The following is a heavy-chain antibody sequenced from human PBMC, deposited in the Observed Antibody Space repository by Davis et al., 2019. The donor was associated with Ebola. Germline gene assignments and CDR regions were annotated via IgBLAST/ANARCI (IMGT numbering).Heavy chain of an antibody. CDR1: GGSFSGYY. CDR3: ARWGLHSDGRYFDY. CDR2: INHSGST. V-gene: IGHV4-34*01. D-gene: IGHD4-11*01. J-gene: IGHJ4*02. Sequence: PSETLSLTCAVYGGSFSGYYWSWIRQPPGKGLEWIGEINHSGSTNYNPSLKSRVTISVDTSKNQFSLKLSSVTAADTAVYYCARWGLHSDGRYFDYWGQGTLVTVSS.